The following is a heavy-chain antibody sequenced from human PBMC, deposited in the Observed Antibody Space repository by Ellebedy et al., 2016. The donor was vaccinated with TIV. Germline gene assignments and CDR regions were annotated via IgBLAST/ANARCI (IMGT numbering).Heavy chain of an antibody. V-gene: IGHV1-18*04. Sequence: AASVKVSCKTSGYTFTSYGIGWVRQAPGQGLEWMGWNSADSDKTNYAQKFQGRVTLTADESTSTDYMELSSLKSEDTAVYYCARVKGYCSTASCLYFDYWGQGTLVTVSS. CDR2: NSADSDKT. CDR3: ARVKGYCSTASCLYFDY. D-gene: IGHD2-2*01. CDR1: GYTFTSYG. J-gene: IGHJ4*02.